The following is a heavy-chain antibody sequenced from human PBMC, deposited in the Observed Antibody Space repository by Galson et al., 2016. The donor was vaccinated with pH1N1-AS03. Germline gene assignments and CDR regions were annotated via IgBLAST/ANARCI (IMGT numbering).Heavy chain of an antibody. CDR3: ALPNSGGNAFEI. J-gene: IGHJ3*02. CDR2: VYWDETR. Sequence: PALVKPTQTLTLTCSVSGVSVTSSGVGVGWFRQPPGKALEWLALVYWDETRRYSPSLKNRLNITKHSSKNQVVLTVTSVDPMDIATYFCALPNSGGNAFEIWGPGTMVTVSS. D-gene: IGHD2/OR15-2a*01. V-gene: IGHV2-5*02. CDR1: GVSVTSSGVG.